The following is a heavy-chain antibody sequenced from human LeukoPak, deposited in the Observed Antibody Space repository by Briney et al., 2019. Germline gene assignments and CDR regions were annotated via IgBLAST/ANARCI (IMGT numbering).Heavy chain of an antibody. J-gene: IGHJ4*02. D-gene: IGHD3-22*01. CDR1: GGSISSRSYY. CDR2: IYYSGST. V-gene: IGHV4-39*07. Sequence: PSETLSLTFTVSGGSISSRSYYWGWIRQPPEKGLEWIGSIYYSGSTYYNPSLKSRVTISVDTSQNQFSLKLSSVTAADTAVYYCAREAFYYDSSALQRPFDYWGQGTLVTVSS. CDR3: AREAFYYDSSALQRPFDY.